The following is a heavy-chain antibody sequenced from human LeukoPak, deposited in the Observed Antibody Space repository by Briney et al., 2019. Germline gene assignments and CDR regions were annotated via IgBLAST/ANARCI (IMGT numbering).Heavy chain of an antibody. J-gene: IGHJ4*02. CDR2: INEDGSEK. D-gene: IGHD2-15*01. Sequence: GGSLRLSCAASAFRFSDHGMHWVRQDPGKGLEWVANINEDGSEKYYVDSVRGRFTISRDNAKNSLYLQMNSLRTEDTAVYYCAGDVARISDYWGQGALVTVSS. CDR1: AFRFSDHG. CDR3: AGDVARISDY. V-gene: IGHV3-7*01.